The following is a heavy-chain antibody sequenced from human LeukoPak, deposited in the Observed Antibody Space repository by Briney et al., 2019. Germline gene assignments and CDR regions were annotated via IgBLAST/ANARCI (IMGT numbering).Heavy chain of an antibody. CDR3: AKDRSGSGWASHY. Sequence: GGSLRLSCAASGFSFSSGAMNSVRQPPGKGLEWVSSISGDTTYYADSVKGRFTISRDNSKNTLYLQMNSLRAEDTALYYCAKDRSGSGWASHYWGQGTLVTVSS. J-gene: IGHJ4*02. V-gene: IGHV3-23*01. CDR1: GFSFSSGA. CDR2: ISGDTT. D-gene: IGHD6-19*01.